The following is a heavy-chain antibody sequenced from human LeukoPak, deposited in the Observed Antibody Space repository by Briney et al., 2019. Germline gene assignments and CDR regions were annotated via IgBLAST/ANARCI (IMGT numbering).Heavy chain of an antibody. CDR1: GYTFTGYY. CDR2: INANSGGT. J-gene: IGHJ4*02. CDR3: ARDGHGGNSFDY. Sequence: ASVKVSCKASGYTFTGYYMPWVRQAPGQGLEWMGWINANSGGTDYAQKFQGRVTMTRDTSISTAYMELSRLRSDDTAVYYCARDGHGGNSFDYWGQGTLVTVSS. V-gene: IGHV1-2*02. D-gene: IGHD4-23*01.